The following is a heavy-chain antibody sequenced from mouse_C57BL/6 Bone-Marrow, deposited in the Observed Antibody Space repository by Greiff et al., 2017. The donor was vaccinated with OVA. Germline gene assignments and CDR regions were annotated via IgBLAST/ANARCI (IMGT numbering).Heavy chain of an antibody. Sequence: EVKLEESGAELVRPGASVKLSCTASGFNIKDDYMHWVKQRPEQGLEWIGWIDPENGDTEYASKFQGKATITADTSSNTAYLQLSSLTSEDTAVYYCTYNWDFNYFDYWGQGTTLTVSS. CDR3: TYNWDFNYFDY. V-gene: IGHV14-4*01. CDR2: IDPENGDT. CDR1: GFNIKDDY. J-gene: IGHJ2*01. D-gene: IGHD4-1*01.